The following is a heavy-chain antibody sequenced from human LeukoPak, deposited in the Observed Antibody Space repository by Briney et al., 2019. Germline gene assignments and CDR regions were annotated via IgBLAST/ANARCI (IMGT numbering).Heavy chain of an antibody. D-gene: IGHD3-16*01. Sequence: GASVKVSCKASGYTFTNYYIHWVRQAPGQGLEWMGWINPNSGGTNFAQKFQGRVTMTRDTSISTAYMEPSRLRSDDTAVYYCARWMAELITGFDPWGQGTLVTVSS. CDR2: INPNSGGT. V-gene: IGHV1-2*02. CDR1: GYTFTNYY. CDR3: ARWMAELITGFDP. J-gene: IGHJ5*02.